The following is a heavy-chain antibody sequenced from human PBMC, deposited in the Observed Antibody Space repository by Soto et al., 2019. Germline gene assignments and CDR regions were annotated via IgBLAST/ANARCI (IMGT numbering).Heavy chain of an antibody. CDR1: GYTFTSYD. J-gene: IGHJ4*02. D-gene: IGHD6-19*01. V-gene: IGHV1-8*01. CDR2: MNPNSGNT. Sequence: ASVKVSCKASGYTFTSYDINWVRQARGQGLEWMGWMNPNSGNTGYAQKFQGRVTMTRNMSTSTAYMELSSLRSEDTAVYYCAALEDSSGWLDYWGQGTLVTVSS. CDR3: AALEDSSGWLDY.